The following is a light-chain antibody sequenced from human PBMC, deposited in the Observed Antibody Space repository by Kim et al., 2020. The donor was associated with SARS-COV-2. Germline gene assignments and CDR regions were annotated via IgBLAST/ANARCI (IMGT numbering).Light chain of an antibody. CDR2: LNSDGSH. J-gene: IGLJ3*02. CDR3: QTWGTGIWV. CDR1: SGHSSYA. Sequence: LVLTQSPSASASLGASVKLTCTRSSGHSSYAIAWHQQQPEKGPRYLMKLNSDGSHSKGDGIPDRFSGSSSGAERYLTITSLQSEDEADYYCQTWGTGIWVFGGGTQLTVL. V-gene: IGLV4-69*01.